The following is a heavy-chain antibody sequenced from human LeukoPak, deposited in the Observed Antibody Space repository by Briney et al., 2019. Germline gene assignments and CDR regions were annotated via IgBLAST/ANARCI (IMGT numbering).Heavy chain of an antibody. CDR1: GGYISSSSYF. CDR2: MSYSGST. Sequence: SETLSLTCTVSGGYISSSSYFWAWIRQPPGKGLECIGSMSYSGSTYYNPSLKSRVTISVDTSKNQFSLKLTSVTAADTAVYYCARHLRSVYDPRAFDYWGQRTLVTVSS. D-gene: IGHD5/OR15-5a*01. J-gene: IGHJ4*02. CDR3: ARHLRSVYDPRAFDY. V-gene: IGHV4-39*01.